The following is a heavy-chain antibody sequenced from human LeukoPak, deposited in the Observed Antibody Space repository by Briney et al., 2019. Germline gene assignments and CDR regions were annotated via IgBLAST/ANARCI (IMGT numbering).Heavy chain of an antibody. D-gene: IGHD4-23*01. CDR1: GGSFSGYY. J-gene: IGHJ6*02. CDR3: ARVSVTYRYYYYYGMDV. V-gene: IGHV4-34*01. CDR2: INHSGST. Sequence: SSETLSLTCAVYGGSFSGYYRSWIRQPPGKGLEWIGEINHSGSTNYNPSLKSRVTTSVDTSKNQFSLKLSSVTAADTAVYYCARVSVTYRYYYYYGMDVWGQGTTVTVSS.